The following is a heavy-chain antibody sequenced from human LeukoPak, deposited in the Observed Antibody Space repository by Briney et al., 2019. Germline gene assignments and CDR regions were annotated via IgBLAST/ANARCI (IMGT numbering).Heavy chain of an antibody. V-gene: IGHV3-23*01. CDR3: AKLGYDILTGYYRRGTYYFDY. CDR1: GFTFSSYA. Sequence: GGSLRLSCAASGFTFSSYAMSWVRQAPGKGLEWVSAIGGSGGSTYYADSVKGRFTISRGNSKNTLYLQMNSLRAEDTAVYYCAKLGYDILTGYYRRGTYYFDYWGQGTLVTVSS. J-gene: IGHJ4*02. CDR2: IGGSGGST. D-gene: IGHD3-9*01.